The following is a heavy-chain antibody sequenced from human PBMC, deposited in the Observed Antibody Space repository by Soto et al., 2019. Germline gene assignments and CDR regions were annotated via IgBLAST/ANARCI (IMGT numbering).Heavy chain of an antibody. CDR2: IYWDDDK. CDR1: GFSLSNGGVG. V-gene: IGHV2-5*02. Sequence: QITVKESGPTLVKPTQTLTLTCTFSGFSLSNGGVGVGWIRQPPGKALQWLALIYWDDDKRYSPSLKTRLTITKDTSKSQVVLTLTDVDPVDTATYYCAYRLGKESNWFHPWGQGILVTVSS. CDR3: AYRLGKESNWFHP. J-gene: IGHJ5*02. D-gene: IGHD3-16*01.